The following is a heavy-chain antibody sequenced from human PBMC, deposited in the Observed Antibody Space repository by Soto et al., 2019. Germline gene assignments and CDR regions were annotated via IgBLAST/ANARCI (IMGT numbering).Heavy chain of an antibody. CDR2: INHSGST. CDR3: ASETNTIFGVVTHFDY. D-gene: IGHD3-3*01. Sequence: PSETLSVTCAVYGGSFSGYYWSWIRQPPGKGLDWIGEINHSGSTNYNPSLKSRVTISVDTSKNQFSLKLSSVTAADTAVYYCASETNTIFGVVTHFDYWGQGTLVTVSS. CDR1: GGSFSGYY. J-gene: IGHJ4*02. V-gene: IGHV4-34*01.